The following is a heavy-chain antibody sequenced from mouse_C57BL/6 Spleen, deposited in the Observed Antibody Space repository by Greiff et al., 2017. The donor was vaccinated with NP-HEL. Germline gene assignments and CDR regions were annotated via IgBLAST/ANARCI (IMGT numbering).Heavy chain of an antibody. V-gene: IGHV1-50*01. CDR1: GYTFTSYW. CDR2: IDPSDSYT. CDR3: ARDYDYDEDYAMDY. D-gene: IGHD2-4*01. J-gene: IGHJ4*01. Sequence: QVQLQQPGAELVKPGASVKLSCKASGYTFTSYWMQWVKQRPGQGLEWIGEIDPSDSYTNYNQKFKGKATLTVDTSSSTAYMQLSSLTSEDSAVYYCARDYDYDEDYAMDYWGQGTSVTVSS.